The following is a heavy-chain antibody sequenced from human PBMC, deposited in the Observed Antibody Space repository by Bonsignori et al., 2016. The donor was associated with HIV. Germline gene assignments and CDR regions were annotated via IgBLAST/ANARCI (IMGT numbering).Heavy chain of an antibody. J-gene: IGHJ6*03. D-gene: IGHD1-26*01. CDR1: GGTFSSYA. V-gene: IGHV1-69*10. CDR3: AIHGGYSGSYYYYYMDV. Sequence: SVKVSCKASGGTFSSYAISWVRQAPGQGLEWMGGIIPILGIANYAQKFQGRVTITADESTSTAYMELSSLRSEDTAVYYCAIHGGYSGSYYYYYMDVWGKGTTVTVSS. CDR2: IIPILGIA.